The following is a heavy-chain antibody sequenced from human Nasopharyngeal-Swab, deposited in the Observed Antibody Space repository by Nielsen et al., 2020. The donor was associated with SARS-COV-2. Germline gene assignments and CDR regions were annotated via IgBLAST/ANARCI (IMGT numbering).Heavy chain of an antibody. CDR3: ARGVTDITMTLIVMTGASYFFDS. CDR1: GGSFTGYS. D-gene: IGHD3-16*01. Sequence: LSLTCAVYGGSFTGYSWTWIRQPPGKGLEWIGEINHTGSTKYNPSLKSRVTVSADTSKNQISLRLTSVTAADTAFYYCARGVTDITMTLIVMTGASYFFDSWGQGSQVTVSS. V-gene: IGHV4-34*01. CDR2: INHTGST. J-gene: IGHJ4*02.